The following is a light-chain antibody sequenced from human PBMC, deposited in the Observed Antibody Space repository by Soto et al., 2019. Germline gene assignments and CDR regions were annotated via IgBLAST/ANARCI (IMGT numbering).Light chain of an antibody. CDR1: SSNIGSNT. CDR3: APWDDSLNGPV. J-gene: IGLJ2*01. V-gene: IGLV1-44*01. CDR2: VNN. Sequence: QSVLPQPPSASGTPGQRVTISCSGGSSNIGSNTVSWYQQLPGTAPKLVMYVNNQRSSGVPDRFSGSKSGTSASLAISGLQSEDEADCYCAPWDDSLNGPVFGGGTKLAVL.